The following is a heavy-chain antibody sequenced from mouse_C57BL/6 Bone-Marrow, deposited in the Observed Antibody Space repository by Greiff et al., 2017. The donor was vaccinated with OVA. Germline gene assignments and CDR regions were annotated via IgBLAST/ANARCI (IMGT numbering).Heavy chain of an antibody. CDR2: INPYNGDT. Sequence: VHVKQSGPELVKPGDSVKISCKASGYSFTGYFMNWVMQSHGKSLEWIGRINPYNGDTFYNQKFKGKATLTVDKSSSTAHMELRSLTSEDSAVYCCARKGDYSNHFDYWGQGTTLTVSS. V-gene: IGHV1-20*01. J-gene: IGHJ2*01. CDR1: GYSFTGYF. CDR3: ARKGDYSNHFDY. D-gene: IGHD2-5*01.